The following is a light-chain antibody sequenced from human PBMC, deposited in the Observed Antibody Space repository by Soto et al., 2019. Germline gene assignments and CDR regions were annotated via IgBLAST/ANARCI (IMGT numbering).Light chain of an antibody. CDR1: QGIRDE. Sequence: AIQMTQFQASLSASVGDRVTITCRASQGIRDELGWYQQKPGKAPKLLIYGASRLESGVPSRFSGSGSGTDFSLTIYSLRPEDSATYFCLQDYNYPRTFGQGTKLQIK. V-gene: IGKV1-6*01. J-gene: IGKJ2*01. CDR3: LQDYNYPRT. CDR2: GAS.